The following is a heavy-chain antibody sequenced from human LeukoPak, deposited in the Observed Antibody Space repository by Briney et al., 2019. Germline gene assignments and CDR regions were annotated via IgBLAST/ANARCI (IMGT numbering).Heavy chain of an antibody. D-gene: IGHD2-2*02. CDR2: IGIQNNT. Sequence: KSGGSLRLSCAGSGFTFLGYSMNWLRQAPEKGLEWLSSIGIQNNTYYADSVKGRFIISRDNSKNLVYLQMNSLRVDDTAFYYCARGPAAIPNWFDSWGLGTRVIVAS. CDR1: GFTFLGYS. CDR3: ARGPAAIPNWFDS. J-gene: IGHJ5*01. V-gene: IGHV3-69-1*02.